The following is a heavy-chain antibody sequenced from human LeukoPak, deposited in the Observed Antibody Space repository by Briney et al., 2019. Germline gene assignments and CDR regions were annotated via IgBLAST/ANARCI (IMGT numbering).Heavy chain of an antibody. CDR2: IYTSGST. D-gene: IGHD5-24*01. CDR1: GGSISSGSYY. Sequence: SETLSLTCTVSGGSISSGSYYWSWIRQPAGKGLEWIGRIYTSGSTNYNPSLKSRVTISVDTSKNQFSLKLSSVTAADTAVYYCARGDGYNITPTFDYWGQGTLVTVSS. V-gene: IGHV4-61*02. J-gene: IGHJ4*02. CDR3: ARGDGYNITPTFDY.